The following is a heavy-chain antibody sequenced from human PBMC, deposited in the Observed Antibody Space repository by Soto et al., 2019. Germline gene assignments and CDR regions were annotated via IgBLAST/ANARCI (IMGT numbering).Heavy chain of an antibody. CDR3: AREGICGSSTSCYYRRNYYYGMDV. J-gene: IGHJ6*02. CDR2: ISSSSSYI. CDR1: GFTFGDYA. Sequence: PGGSLRLSCTASGFTFGDYAMNWVRQAPGKGLEWVSSISSSSSYIYYADSVKGRFTISRDNAKNSLYLQMNSLRAEDTAVYYCAREGICGSSTSCYYRRNYYYGMDVWGQGTTVTV. D-gene: IGHD2-2*01. V-gene: IGHV3-21*01.